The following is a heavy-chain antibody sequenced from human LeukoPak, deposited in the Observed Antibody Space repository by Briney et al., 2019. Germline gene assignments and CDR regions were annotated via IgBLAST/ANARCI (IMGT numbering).Heavy chain of an antibody. CDR1: GYSFTSYW. D-gene: IGHD3-22*01. J-gene: IGHJ5*02. Sequence: GESLQISFKGSGYSFTSYWIGWVRQMPGKGLEWMGIIYPGDSDTRYSPSFQGQVTISADKSISTAYLQWSSLKASDTAMYYCARSVRHYYDSSGYFNWFDPWGQGTLVTVSS. CDR2: IYPGDSDT. V-gene: IGHV5-51*01. CDR3: ARSVRHYYDSSGYFNWFDP.